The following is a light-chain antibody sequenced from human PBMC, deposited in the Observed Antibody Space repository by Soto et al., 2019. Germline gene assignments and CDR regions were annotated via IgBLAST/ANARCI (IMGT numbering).Light chain of an antibody. Sequence: LTQSPATLSVSPGERATLSCRASQSVSSSYLARYHQKPGQAPRLLIFGASSRATGIPDRFSGSGSGTDFTLTISRLEPEDFAVYYCQQYGGSSWTFGQGTKVDIK. CDR1: QSVSSSY. CDR3: QQYGGSSWT. V-gene: IGKV3-20*01. J-gene: IGKJ1*01. CDR2: GAS.